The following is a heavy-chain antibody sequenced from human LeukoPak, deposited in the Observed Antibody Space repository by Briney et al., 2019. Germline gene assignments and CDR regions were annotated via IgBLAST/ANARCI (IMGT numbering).Heavy chain of an antibody. CDR3: ARDGSGSYWNRLDP. J-gene: IGHJ5*02. Sequence: SETLSLTCTVSGGSISSSSYYWGWIRQPPGKGLEWIGSIYYSGSTYYNPSLKSRVTISVDTSKNQFSLKLSSVTAADTAVYYYARDGSGSYWNRLDPWGQGTLVTVYS. CDR1: GGSISSSSYY. CDR2: IYYSGST. D-gene: IGHD1-26*01. V-gene: IGHV4-39*07.